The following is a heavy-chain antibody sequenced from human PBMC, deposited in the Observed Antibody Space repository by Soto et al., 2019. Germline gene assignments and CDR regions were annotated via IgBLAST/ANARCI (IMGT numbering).Heavy chain of an antibody. D-gene: IGHD6-19*01. J-gene: IGHJ3*01. CDR2: VNHNGRN. CDR3: ARGGSSDWRVAFDF. CDR1: GGSFSGYF. V-gene: IGHV4-34*01. Sequence: PSETLSLTCAVYGGSFSGYFWNWIRQTPGKGLEWIGKVNHNGRNNYNPSLKSRVTISLDMSKNQNSLKLTSVTAADTAVYYCARGGSSDWRVAFDFWGQGTMVTVSS.